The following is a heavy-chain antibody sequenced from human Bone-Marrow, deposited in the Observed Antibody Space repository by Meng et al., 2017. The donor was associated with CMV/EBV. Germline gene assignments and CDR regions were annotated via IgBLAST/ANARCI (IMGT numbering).Heavy chain of an antibody. Sequence: SETLSLTCTVSGGSISTNGVYWGWIRQSPGKGLEWIASIYYTGTTYYSPSLKSRLTISVDTSKNQFSLSLTSVNAADTAVYYCVRIVGSSDLDFWGQGTLVTVSS. D-gene: IGHD1-26*01. V-gene: IGHV4-39*07. CDR1: GGSISTNGVY. CDR2: IYYTGTT. J-gene: IGHJ4*02. CDR3: VRIVGSSDLDF.